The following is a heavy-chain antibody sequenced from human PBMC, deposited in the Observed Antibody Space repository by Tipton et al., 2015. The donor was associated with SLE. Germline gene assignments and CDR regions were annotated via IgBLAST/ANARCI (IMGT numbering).Heavy chain of an antibody. D-gene: IGHD5-18*01. J-gene: IGHJ4*02. CDR3: VEGHTAMVIFDS. CDR1: GYSISSGYY. Sequence: TLSLTCVVSGYSISSGYYWGWIRQPPGKGLEWIGSISHTGSTYYNPSLKSRVAVSIDTSKNEFSLKLNSVTAADTAVYYCVEGHTAMVIFDSWGQGTLVTVSS. V-gene: IGHV4-38-2*01. CDR2: ISHTGST.